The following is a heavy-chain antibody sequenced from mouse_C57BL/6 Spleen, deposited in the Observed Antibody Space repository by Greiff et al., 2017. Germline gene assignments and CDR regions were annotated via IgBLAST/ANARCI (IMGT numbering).Heavy chain of an antibody. CDR1: GFTFSDYY. Sequence: EVQRVESEGGLVQPGSSMKLSCTASGFTFSDYYMAWVRQVPEKGLEWVANINYDGSSTYYLDSLKSRFIISRDNAKNILYLQMSSLKSEDTAPYYCAREGGDYYYYAMDYWGQGTSVTVSS. CDR3: AREGGDYYYYAMDY. V-gene: IGHV5-16*01. J-gene: IGHJ4*01. D-gene: IGHD1-1*01. CDR2: INYDGSST.